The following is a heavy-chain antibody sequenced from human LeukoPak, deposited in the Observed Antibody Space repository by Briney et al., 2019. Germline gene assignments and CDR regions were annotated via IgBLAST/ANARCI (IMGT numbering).Heavy chain of an antibody. Sequence: GGSLRLSCAASGFTFSSYAMSWVRQAPGKGLEWVSAISGSGGSTYYADSVKGRFTISRDNSKNTLYLQMNSLRAEDTAVYYCAKEFDFWSGYSPSNYMDVWGKGTTVTVSS. V-gene: IGHV3-23*01. CDR3: AKEFDFWSGYSPSNYMDV. J-gene: IGHJ6*03. D-gene: IGHD3-3*01. CDR2: ISGSGGST. CDR1: GFTFSSYA.